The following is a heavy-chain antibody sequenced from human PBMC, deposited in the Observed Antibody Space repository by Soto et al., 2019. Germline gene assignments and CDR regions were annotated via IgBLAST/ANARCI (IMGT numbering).Heavy chain of an antibody. CDR2: IKSKTDGGTT. J-gene: IGHJ6*03. CDR1: GFTFSNAW. V-gene: IGHV3-15*01. CDR3: TTGRYYYYYYMDV. Sequence: EVQLVESGGGLVKPGGSLRLSCAASGFTFSNAWMSWVRQAPGKGLEWVGRIKSKTDGGTTDYAAPVKGRFTISRDDSKNTLYLQMNSLKTEDTAVYYCTTGRYYYYYYMDVWGKGTTVTVSS.